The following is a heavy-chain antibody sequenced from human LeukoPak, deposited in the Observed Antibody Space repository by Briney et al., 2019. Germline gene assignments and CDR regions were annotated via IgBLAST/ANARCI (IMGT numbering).Heavy chain of an antibody. CDR1: GFTFSSYA. CDR2: ISYDGSNK. CDR3: VRDGYSGFDY. D-gene: IGHD5-12*01. V-gene: IGHV3-30-3*01. Sequence: GGSLRLSCAASGFTFSSYAMHWVRQAPGKGLEWVAVISYDGSNKYYADSVKGRFTISRDNSKNTLYLQMNSLRAEDTAVYYCVRDGYSGFDYWDQGTLVTVSS. J-gene: IGHJ4*02.